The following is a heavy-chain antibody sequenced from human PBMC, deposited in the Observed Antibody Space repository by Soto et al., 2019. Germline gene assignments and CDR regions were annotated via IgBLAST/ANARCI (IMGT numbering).Heavy chain of an antibody. CDR3: ARGALGGSSSWGTSWFDP. CDR1: GFTFSSYS. V-gene: IGHV3-21*01. CDR2: ISSSSSYI. D-gene: IGHD6-13*01. J-gene: IGHJ5*02. Sequence: EVQLVESGGGLVKPGGSLRLSCAASGFTFSSYSMNWVRQAPGKGLAWVSSISSSSSYIYYADSVKGRFTISRDNAKNSLYLRRNSLRAEDTAVYYCARGALGGSSSWGTSWFDPWGQGTLVTVSS.